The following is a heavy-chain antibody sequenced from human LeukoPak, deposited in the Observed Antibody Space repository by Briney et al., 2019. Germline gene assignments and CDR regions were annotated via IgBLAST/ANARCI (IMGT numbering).Heavy chain of an antibody. CDR2: ISSSSSYI. V-gene: IGHV3-21*01. J-gene: IGHJ6*04. Sequence: GGSLRLSCAASGFTFSSYSMNWVRQAPGKGLEWVSSISSSSSYIYYADSVKGGFTISRDFSRNTLHLQMHSLRDDDTAVYYCAKEGDEFRGYLDVWGKGTTVTVSS. CDR3: AKEGDEFRGYLDV. D-gene: IGHD5-12*01. CDR1: GFTFSSYS.